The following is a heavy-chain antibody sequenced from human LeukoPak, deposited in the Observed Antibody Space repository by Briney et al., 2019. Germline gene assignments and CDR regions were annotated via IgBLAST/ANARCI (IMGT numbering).Heavy chain of an antibody. J-gene: IGHJ6*02. V-gene: IGHV4-31*03. Sequence: SETLSLTCTVSGGSISSGGYYWSWTRQHPGKGLEWIGYIYYSGSTYYNPSLKSRVTISVDTSKNQFSLKLSSVTAADTAVYYCARDVYGDYYYYGMDVWGQGTTVTVSS. D-gene: IGHD4-17*01. CDR3: ARDVYGDYYYYGMDV. CDR2: IYYSGST. CDR1: GGSISSGGYY.